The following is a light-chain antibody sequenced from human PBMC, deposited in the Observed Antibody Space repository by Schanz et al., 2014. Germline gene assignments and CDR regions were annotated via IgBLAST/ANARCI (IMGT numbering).Light chain of an antibody. CDR3: FSYAGRNTYV. J-gene: IGLJ3*02. V-gene: IGLV2-14*01. CDR1: SSDFGSHNY. Sequence: QSALTQPASVSGSPGQSIAISCTGTSSDFGSHNYVSWYQQHPGKAPKLMIYDVSSRPSGVSNRFSGSKSGNTASLTISGLQAEDEADYYCFSYAGRNTYVFGGGTKLTVL. CDR2: DVS.